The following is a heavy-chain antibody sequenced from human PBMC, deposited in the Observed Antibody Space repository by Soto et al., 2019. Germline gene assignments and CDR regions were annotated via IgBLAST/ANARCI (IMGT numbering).Heavy chain of an antibody. CDR1: GFTVSSNY. J-gene: IGHJ6*02. Sequence: GGSLRLSCAASGFTVSSNYMSWVRPAPGKGLEWVSVINSGGSTYYADSLKGRFTISRDNSKNTLYLQMNSRRADDTAVYYCARDFPIAARPGYYYYGMDVWGQGTTVTVSS. CDR3: ARDFPIAARPGYYYYGMDV. V-gene: IGHV3-53*01. D-gene: IGHD6-6*01. CDR2: INSGGST.